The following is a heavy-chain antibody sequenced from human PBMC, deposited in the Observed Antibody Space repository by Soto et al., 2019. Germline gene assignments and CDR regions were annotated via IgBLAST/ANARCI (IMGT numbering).Heavy chain of an antibody. V-gene: IGHV1-69*02. CDR2: IIPILGIA. J-gene: IGHJ1*01. CDR1: GGTFSSYT. Sequence: KHSGASVKVSCKASGGTFSSYTISWVRQAPGQGLEWMGRIIPILGIANYAQKFQGRVTITADKSTSTAYMELSSLRSEDTAVYYCARSDYYGSGSYYPGYFQHWGQGTLVTVSS. CDR3: ARSDYYGSGSYYPGYFQH. D-gene: IGHD3-10*01.